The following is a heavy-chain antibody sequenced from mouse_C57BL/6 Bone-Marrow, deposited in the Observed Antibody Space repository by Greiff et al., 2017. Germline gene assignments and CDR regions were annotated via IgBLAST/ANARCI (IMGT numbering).Heavy chain of an antibody. V-gene: IGHV1-69*01. CDR3: ASHSYYYAMDY. CDR2: IDPSDSYT. Sequence: QVQLQQPGAELVMPGASVKLSCKASGYTFTSYWMHWVKQRPGQGLEWIGEIDPSDSYTNYNQKFKGKSTLTVDKSTSTAYMQLSILTSEDSAIYYCASHSYYYAMDYWGQGTSVTVSS. CDR1: GYTFTSYW. J-gene: IGHJ4*01.